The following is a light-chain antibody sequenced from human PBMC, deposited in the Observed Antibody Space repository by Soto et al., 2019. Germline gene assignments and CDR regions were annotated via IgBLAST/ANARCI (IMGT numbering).Light chain of an antibody. CDR2: LAS. CDR3: HQRQSWPRT. V-gene: IGKV3-11*01. CDR1: QAVNTR. J-gene: IGKJ1*01. Sequence: EIVLTQSPATLSSFPGDRVILSCTASQAVNTRLAWYQHRPGQAPRLLIYLASNRAAGVPARFSGSGSGTDFTLTISDVEPEDFAVYYCHQRQSWPRTFGQGTKVDIK.